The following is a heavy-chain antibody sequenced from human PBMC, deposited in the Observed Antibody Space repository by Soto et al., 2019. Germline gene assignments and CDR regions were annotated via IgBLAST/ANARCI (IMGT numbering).Heavy chain of an antibody. D-gene: IGHD3-22*01. J-gene: IGHJ3*02. V-gene: IGHV3-72*01. Sequence: GGSLRLSCAASGFTFSDHYMDWVRQAPGKGLEWVGRTRNKANSYTTEYAASVKGRFTISRDDSKNSLYLQMNSLKTEDTAVYYCATSLHYYDSSAFDAFDIWGQGTMVTVSS. CDR2: TRNKANSYTT. CDR1: GFTFSDHY. CDR3: ATSLHYYDSSAFDAFDI.